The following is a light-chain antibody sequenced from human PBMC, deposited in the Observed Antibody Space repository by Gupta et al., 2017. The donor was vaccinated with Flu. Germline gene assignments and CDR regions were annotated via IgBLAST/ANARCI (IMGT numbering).Light chain of an antibody. J-gene: IGLJ3*02. CDR2: VESSGSY. CDR1: SGHSSYI. V-gene: IGLV4-60*03. Sequence: QPVLTQSSSASASLGSSVKLTCTLSSGHSSYIIAWHQQQPGKAPRYLMKVESSGSYNKGSGVPDRFSGSSSGADRYLTISNLQSEDEADYYCETWDSNTLWVFGGGTKLTVL. CDR3: ETWDSNTLWV.